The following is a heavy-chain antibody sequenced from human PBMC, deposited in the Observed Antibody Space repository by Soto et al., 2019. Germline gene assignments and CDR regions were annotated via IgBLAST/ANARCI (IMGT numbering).Heavy chain of an antibody. D-gene: IGHD6-13*01. CDR1: GYTFSDYS. Sequence: ASVKVSCKASGYTFSDYSIYWMRQTPGQGLEWIGWINPNSGSTDYGNQFRGRVTLTLDMSISTAYMELTRLTSDDTAVYYCARGIGSSWFGDWG. V-gene: IGHV1-2*02. J-gene: IGHJ4*01. CDR2: INPNSGST. CDR3: ARGIGSSWFGD.